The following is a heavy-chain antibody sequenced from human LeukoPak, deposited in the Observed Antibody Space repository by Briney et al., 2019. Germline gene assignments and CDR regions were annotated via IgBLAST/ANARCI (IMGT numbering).Heavy chain of an antibody. V-gene: IGHV3-11*01. CDR1: GFTFSDYY. CDR2: ISSSGSTI. Sequence: GGSLRLSCAASGFTFSDYYMSWIRQAPGKGLEWVSYISSSGSTISYADSVKGRFTISRDNAKNPLYLQMISLRAEDTAVYYCARDRVGYCSSTSCYNYYYGMDVWGQGTTVTVSS. D-gene: IGHD2-2*01. CDR3: ARDRVGYCSSTSCYNYYYGMDV. J-gene: IGHJ6*02.